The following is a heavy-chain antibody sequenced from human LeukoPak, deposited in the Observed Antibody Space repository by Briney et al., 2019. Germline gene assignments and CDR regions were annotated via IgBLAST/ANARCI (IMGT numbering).Heavy chain of an antibody. J-gene: IGHJ4*02. CDR2: IIPTFYTA. CDR1: GATFSTYA. CDR3: ASDLGYCSRTSCYFDY. D-gene: IGHD2-2*01. Sequence: SVKVSCKASGATFSTYAISWVRQAPGQGLEWMGGIIPTFYTANYAQKFQGRVTITTDESTNTAYMELSSLRSEDTAVYYCASDLGYCSRTSCYFDYWGQGTLVTVSS. V-gene: IGHV1-69*05.